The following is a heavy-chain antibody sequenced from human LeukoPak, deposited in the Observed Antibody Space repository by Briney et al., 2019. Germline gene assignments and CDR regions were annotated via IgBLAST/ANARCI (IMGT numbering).Heavy chain of an antibody. V-gene: IGHV3-30*18. J-gene: IGHJ4*02. D-gene: IGHD3-22*01. CDR2: ISYDGSNK. Sequence: GGSLRLSCAASGFTFSSSGMHWVRQAPGKGLEWVAVISYDGSNKYYADSVKGRFTISRDNSKNTLYLQMNSLRAGDTAVYYCAKDSHDRSGYYYYYFAYWGQGTQVTVSS. CDR1: GFTFSSSG. CDR3: AKDSHDRSGYYYYYFAY.